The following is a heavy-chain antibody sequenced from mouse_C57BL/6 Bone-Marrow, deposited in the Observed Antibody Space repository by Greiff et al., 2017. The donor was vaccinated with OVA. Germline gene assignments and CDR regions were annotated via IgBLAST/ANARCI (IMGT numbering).Heavy chain of an antibody. CDR3: ARYGYYGYYFDY. J-gene: IGHJ2*01. CDR1: GYTFTSYG. Sequence: VQLQQSGAELARPGASVKLSCKASGYTFTSYGISWVKQRTGQGLEWIGEIYPRSGNTYYNEKFKGKATLTADKSSSTAYMELRSLTSEDSAVYFCARYGYYGYYFDYWGQGTTLTVSS. CDR2: IYPRSGNT. D-gene: IGHD2-3*01. V-gene: IGHV1-81*01.